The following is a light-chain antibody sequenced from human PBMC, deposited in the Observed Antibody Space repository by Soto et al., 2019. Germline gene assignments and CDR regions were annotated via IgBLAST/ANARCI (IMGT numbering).Light chain of an antibody. CDR1: SSNIGSKT. CDR2: DDS. CDR3: QVWDSDTDHVV. Sequence: VLTQPPSASGTPGQRVTISCSGSSSNIGSKTVHWYQRKPGQAPVVVVFDDSDRPSGIPDRFSGSNSGNTPTLTISRVEAGDEADYYCQVWDSDTDHVVFGGGTKLTVL. V-gene: IGLV3-21*02. J-gene: IGLJ3*02.